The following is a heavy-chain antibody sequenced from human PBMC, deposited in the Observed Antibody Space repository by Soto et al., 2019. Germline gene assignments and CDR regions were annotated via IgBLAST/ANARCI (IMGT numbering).Heavy chain of an antibody. D-gene: IGHD3-3*01. CDR3: ARDTIFGVVIKHDAFDI. J-gene: IGHJ3*02. Sequence: GGSLRLSCAASGFTFSSYAMSWVRQAPGKGLEWVPAISGSGGSTYYADSVKGRFTISRDNAKNSLYLQMNSLRAEDTAVYYCARDTIFGVVIKHDAFDIWGQGTMVTVSS. CDR1: GFTFSSYA. CDR2: ISGSGGST. V-gene: IGHV3-23*01.